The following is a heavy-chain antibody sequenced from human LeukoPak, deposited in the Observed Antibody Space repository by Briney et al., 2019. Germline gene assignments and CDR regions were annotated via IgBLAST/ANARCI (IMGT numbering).Heavy chain of an antibody. CDR2: IKQDGSET. CDR1: GFPYRIYW. CDR3: VSSYYPNWFDP. D-gene: IGHD3-10*01. Sequence: PGGSLRLSCSPSGFPYRIYWMNWVRPAPGRGLEWVAKIKQDGSETYYADSVKGRFTISRDNAKNALFLQMNSVRAEDTAVYSCVSSYYPNWFDPWGQGTLVTVSS. J-gene: IGHJ5*02. V-gene: IGHV3-7*01.